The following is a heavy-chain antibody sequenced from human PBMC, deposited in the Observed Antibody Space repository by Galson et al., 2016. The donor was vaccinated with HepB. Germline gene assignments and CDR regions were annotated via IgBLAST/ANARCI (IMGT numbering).Heavy chain of an antibody. J-gene: IGHJ6*03. V-gene: IGHV3-23*01. D-gene: IGHD2-15*01. Sequence: SLRLSCAASGFNFSSYAMSWVRQAPGKGLEWVSVVSGSGVSTNYAHSVKGRFTISRDNSKNTLYLQMNSLRAEDTAVYYCAKEGVVVGYYYYYMDVWGKGTTVTVSS. CDR2: VSGSGVST. CDR1: GFNFSSYA. CDR3: AKEGVVVGYYYYYMDV.